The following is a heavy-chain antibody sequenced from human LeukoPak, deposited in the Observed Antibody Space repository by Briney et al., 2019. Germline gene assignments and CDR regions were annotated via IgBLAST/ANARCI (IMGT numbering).Heavy chain of an antibody. CDR2: IRQDGGKI. D-gene: IGHD6-6*01. J-gene: IGHJ4*02. CDR3: AKTGIAARPRGIDY. Sequence: GGSLRLSCAASGFTFSSYSMNWVRQAPGKGLEWVANIRQDGGKIYYVDSVKGRFTISRDNAKNSLYLQMNSLRAEDTAVYYCAKTGIAARPRGIDYWGQGTLVTVSS. V-gene: IGHV3-7*01. CDR1: GFTFSSYS.